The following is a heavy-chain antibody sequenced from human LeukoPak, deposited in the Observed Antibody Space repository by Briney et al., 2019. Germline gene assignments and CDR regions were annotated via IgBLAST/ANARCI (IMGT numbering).Heavy chain of an antibody. CDR1: GGSISSYY. CDR2: IYYTGST. J-gene: IGHJ4*02. V-gene: IGHV4-59*01. CDR3: ARRPDY. Sequence: PSETLSLTCTVSGGSISSYYWSWIRQPPGKGLEWIGYIYYTGSTNYNPSLESRVTISVDTSKNQFSLKLSSVIAADTAVYYCARRPDYWGQGTLVTVSS.